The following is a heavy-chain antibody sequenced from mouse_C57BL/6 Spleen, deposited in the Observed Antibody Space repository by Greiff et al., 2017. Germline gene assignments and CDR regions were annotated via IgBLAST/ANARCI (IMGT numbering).Heavy chain of an antibody. Sequence: EVKLQESGAELVRPGASVKLSCTASGFNIKDDYMHWVKQRPEQGLEWIGWIDPENGDTEYASKFQGKATITADTSSNTAYLQLSSLTSEDTAVYYCTRQSNYEGPMDYWGQGTSVTVSS. D-gene: IGHD2-5*01. CDR1: GFNIKDDY. V-gene: IGHV14-4*01. CDR2: IDPENGDT. CDR3: TRQSNYEGPMDY. J-gene: IGHJ4*01.